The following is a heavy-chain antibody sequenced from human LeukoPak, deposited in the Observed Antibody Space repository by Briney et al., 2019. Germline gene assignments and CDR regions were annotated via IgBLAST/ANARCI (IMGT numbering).Heavy chain of an antibody. CDR3: ARATGALRPWDF. Sequence: GGSLRLSCAVSGFNVSSNYMSWVRQPPGKGLEWVSVIYIGGTTHFADSVKGRFTVSRDNFKNTLYLQMNSLRAEDTAVYFCARATGALRPWDFWGQGTLVTVSS. CDR2: IYIGGTT. CDR1: GFNVSSNY. V-gene: IGHV3-66*01. J-gene: IGHJ4*02. D-gene: IGHD1-14*01.